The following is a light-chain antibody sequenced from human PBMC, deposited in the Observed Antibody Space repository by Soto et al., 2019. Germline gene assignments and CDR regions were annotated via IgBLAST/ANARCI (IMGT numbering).Light chain of an antibody. CDR2: AAS. Sequence: DIQMTQSPSSLSASVGDRVTITCRASQSISSYLNWYQQKPGKAPKLLIYAASSLQSGVTSRFSVIASGTAVTVTLSSLQPEDFAIYYWQLIYGTSWTSAEGTKGE. CDR1: QSISSY. J-gene: IGKJ1*01. CDR3: QLIYGTSWT. V-gene: IGKV1-39*01.